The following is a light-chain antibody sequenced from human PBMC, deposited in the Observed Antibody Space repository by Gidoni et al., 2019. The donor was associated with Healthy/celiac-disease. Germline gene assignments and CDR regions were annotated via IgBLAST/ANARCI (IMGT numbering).Light chain of an antibody. CDR3: QQYNSYSRRT. CDR2: KAS. V-gene: IGKV1-5*03. CDR1: QSISSW. J-gene: IGKJ4*01. Sequence: DIQMTQSPSTLSASVGDRVTITCRASQSISSWLAWYQQKPGKAPKLLIYKASSLESGVPSRFSGSGSGTEFTLTISSLQPDDFATDYCQQYNSYSRRTFGGGTKVEIK.